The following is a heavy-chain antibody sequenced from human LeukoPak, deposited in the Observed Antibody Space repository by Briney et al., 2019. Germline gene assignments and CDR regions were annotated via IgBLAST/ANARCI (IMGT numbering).Heavy chain of an antibody. CDR3: AKEYYYYVWGSGGSSYYYYYMDV. CDR2: ITGSGGTT. V-gene: IGHV3-23*01. J-gene: IGHJ6*03. CDR1: GFTFSNYA. D-gene: IGHD3-10*02. Sequence: PGGSLRLSCAASGFTFSNYAMSWVRQAPGKGLEWVSGITGSGGTTYYADSVKGRFTISRDNSKNTLYVQMNSLRVEDTAVYYCAKEYYYYVWGSGGSSYYYYYMDVWGKGTTVTISS.